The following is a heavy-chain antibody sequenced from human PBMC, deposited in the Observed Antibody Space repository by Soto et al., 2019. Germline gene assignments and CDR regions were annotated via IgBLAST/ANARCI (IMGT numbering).Heavy chain of an antibody. Sequence: PGGSQRLSNAASGFTFSTFPMHRVSQGPGTGLEYVAGISGNGGSTHYANSVKGRFTISRDNSKSTLYLQMGSLRAEDMAVYYCARDYCPGGVCYTIFDYWGQGTLVTVSS. D-gene: IGHD2-8*02. CDR3: ARDYCPGGVCYTIFDY. CDR2: ISGNGGST. V-gene: IGHV3-64*01. CDR1: GFTFSTFP. J-gene: IGHJ4*02.